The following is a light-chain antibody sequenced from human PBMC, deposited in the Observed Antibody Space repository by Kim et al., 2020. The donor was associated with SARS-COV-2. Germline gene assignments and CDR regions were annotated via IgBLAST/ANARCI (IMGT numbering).Light chain of an antibody. CDR2: END. CDR3: QSYDSTTVV. Sequence: NFMLTQPHSVSESPGSTVTISCTRSSGSIATSYVQWYQQRPASAPTTAIYENDQRPSGVPDRFSGSIDSSSNSASLTISGLQTEDEADYYCQSYDSTTVVFGGGTQLTVL. J-gene: IGLJ2*01. CDR1: SGSIATSY. V-gene: IGLV6-57*03.